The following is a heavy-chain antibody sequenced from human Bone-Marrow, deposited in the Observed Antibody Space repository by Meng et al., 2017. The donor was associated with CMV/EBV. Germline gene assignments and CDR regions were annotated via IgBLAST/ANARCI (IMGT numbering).Heavy chain of an antibody. CDR1: GFTFSSYE. D-gene: IGHD3-10*01. Sequence: GGSLRLSCAASGFTFSSYEMNWVRQAPGKGLEWISDIYSDDIIYYADSVKGRFTVSRDNSKNTLHLQMNSLRVEDTAIYYCARDRSGLGSGMWGLDPWGQGTLVTVSS. CDR3: ARDRSGLGSGMWGLDP. J-gene: IGHJ5*02. V-gene: IGHV3-53*01. CDR2: IYSDDII.